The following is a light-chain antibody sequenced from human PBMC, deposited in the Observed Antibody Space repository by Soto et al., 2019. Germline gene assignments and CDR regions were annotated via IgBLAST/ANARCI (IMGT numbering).Light chain of an antibody. Sequence: EIVLTQSPATLSLSPGERATLSCRASQSVSSYLAWYQQKPGQAPRLLIYDASNRATGIPARFSGSGSGTDFTLTISCLEPEDFAVYYCQQYNKWPPYTFGQGTKLEIK. CDR1: QSVSSY. V-gene: IGKV3-11*01. CDR2: DAS. CDR3: QQYNKWPPYT. J-gene: IGKJ2*01.